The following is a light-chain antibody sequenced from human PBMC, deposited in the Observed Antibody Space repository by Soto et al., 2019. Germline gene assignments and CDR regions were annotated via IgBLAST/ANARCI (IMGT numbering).Light chain of an antibody. Sequence: QSLRTQPRSVSGSPGQSLTIACTGTISDVGRYEYVSWYQQHPGKAPKLIIYDVTERPAGVPDRFSGSKSGNTASLTISGLQAEDEADYSCCSFAGSYTYVLGGGTKVTVL. V-gene: IGLV2-11*01. J-gene: IGLJ1*01. CDR3: CSFAGSYTYV. CDR1: ISDVGRYEY. CDR2: DVT.